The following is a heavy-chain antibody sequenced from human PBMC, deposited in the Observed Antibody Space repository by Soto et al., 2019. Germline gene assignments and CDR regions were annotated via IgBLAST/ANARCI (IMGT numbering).Heavy chain of an antibody. V-gene: IGHV3-23*01. CDR1: GFTFSSYA. CDR2: NSGSGGST. D-gene: IGHD5-12*01. J-gene: IGHJ3*02. Sequence: PGGSLRLSCAASGFTFSSYAMSWVRQAPGKGLEWVSANSGSGGSTYYADSVKGRFTISRDNSKNTLYLQMNSVRAEDTAVYYCAKGSYGYSGYDFAFDIWGQGTMVTVSS. CDR3: AKGSYGYSGYDFAFDI.